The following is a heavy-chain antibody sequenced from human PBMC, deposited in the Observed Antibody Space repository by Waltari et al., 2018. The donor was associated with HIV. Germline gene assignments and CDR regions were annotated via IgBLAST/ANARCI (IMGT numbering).Heavy chain of an antibody. CDR3: ARDHYYGSSGYYSDY. J-gene: IGHJ4*02. D-gene: IGHD3-22*01. Sequence: QVHLVQSGAELRKPGASVTVSYKASGYTFTNYGITWVRQAPGQGLEWMGWISGYNGDTKYAQKVRGRVTMTTDTSTSTAYLEMGSLRFDDTAVYYCARDHYYGSSGYYSDYWGQGTLVTVSS. CDR1: GYTFTNYG. V-gene: IGHV1-18*01. CDR2: ISGYNGDT.